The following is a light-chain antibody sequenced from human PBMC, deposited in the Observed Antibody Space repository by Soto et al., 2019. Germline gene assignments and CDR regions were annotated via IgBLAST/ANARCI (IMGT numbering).Light chain of an antibody. Sequence: ELVLTQSPGTPPLSPGERATLSCRASQSVYNNYIAWYQQKPGQAPRTVIYGASIRATGIPDRFSGSGSGTDFSLTITRLEPEDSAVYYCKQYGSSLTFGGGDKVESK. V-gene: IGKV3-20*01. CDR3: KQYGSSLT. CDR1: QSVYNNY. CDR2: GAS. J-gene: IGKJ4*01.